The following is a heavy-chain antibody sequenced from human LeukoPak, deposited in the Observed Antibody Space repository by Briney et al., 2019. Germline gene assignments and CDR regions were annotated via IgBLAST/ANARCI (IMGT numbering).Heavy chain of an antibody. CDR2: IWYDGSEN. J-gene: IGHJ4*02. CDR3: ARDSADGGKSGYYFDY. D-gene: IGHD4-23*01. CDR1: GFTFKTYG. V-gene: IGHV3-33*01. Sequence: GGSLRLSCAAPGFTFKTYGMHWVRQAPGKGLEWVALIWYDGSENYYADSVEGRFTISRDNPKNTLYLQMNNLRAEDTALYYCARDSADGGKSGYYFDYWGQGTAVTVSS.